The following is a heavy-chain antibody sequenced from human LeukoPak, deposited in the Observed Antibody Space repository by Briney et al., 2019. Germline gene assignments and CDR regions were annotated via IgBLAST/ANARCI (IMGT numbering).Heavy chain of an antibody. J-gene: IGHJ3*02. CDR3: ARDSKSTADAFDI. D-gene: IGHD5/OR15-5a*01. V-gene: IGHV4-34*01. CDR1: GGSFSSYF. Sequence: PSETLSLTCAGYGGSFSSYFWTWIRQTPGKGLEWIGNTYHSDYTNYNPSLKGRATISVDKSKNQLSLKVISVTAADTAMYYCARDSKSTADAFDIWGQGTMVTVSS. CDR2: TYHSDYT.